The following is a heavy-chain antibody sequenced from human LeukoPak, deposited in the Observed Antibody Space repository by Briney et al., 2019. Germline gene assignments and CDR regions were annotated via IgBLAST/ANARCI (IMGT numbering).Heavy chain of an antibody. J-gene: IGHJ4*02. CDR2: IIPSLSIA. CDR3: ARDRGYSYGSTLDY. D-gene: IGHD5-18*01. Sequence: VKVSCKPSRGTFCSYVVRWGREAAGQGREWMGGIIPSLSIANYAQKFQGRVTITADKATSTAYMELNSLRAEDTAVYYCARDRGYSYGSTLDYWGQGTLVTVSS. V-gene: IGHV1-69*10. CDR1: RGTFCSYV.